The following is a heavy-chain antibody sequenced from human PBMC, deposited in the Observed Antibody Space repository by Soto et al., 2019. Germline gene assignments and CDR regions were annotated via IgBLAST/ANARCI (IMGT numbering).Heavy chain of an antibody. Sequence: GGSLRLSCAASGFTFSSYSMNWVRQAPGKGLEWVSSISSSSSYIYYADSVKGRFTISRDNAKNSLYLQMNSLRAEDTAVYYCASLSITTYAFDIWGQGTMVTVSS. V-gene: IGHV3-21*01. J-gene: IGHJ3*02. D-gene: IGHD3-22*01. CDR1: GFTFSSYS. CDR2: ISSSSSYI. CDR3: ASLSITTYAFDI.